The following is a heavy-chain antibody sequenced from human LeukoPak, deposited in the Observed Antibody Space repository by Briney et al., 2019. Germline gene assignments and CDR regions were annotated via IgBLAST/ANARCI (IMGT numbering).Heavy chain of an antibody. CDR3: ARARRTGTFDY. Sequence: PSETLSLTCTVSGGSISSYYWSWIRQPAGKGLEWIGRIYTSGSTNYNPSLKTRVTMSIDTSKNQFSLKLSSLTAADTAVYYCARARRTGTFDYWGQGTVVTVSS. V-gene: IGHV4-4*07. CDR1: GGSISSYY. J-gene: IGHJ4*02. CDR2: IYTSGST. D-gene: IGHD7-27*01.